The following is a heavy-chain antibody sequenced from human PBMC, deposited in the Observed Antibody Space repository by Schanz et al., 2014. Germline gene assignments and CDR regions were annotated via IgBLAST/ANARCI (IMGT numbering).Heavy chain of an antibody. V-gene: IGHV4-61*02. J-gene: IGHJ5*02. Sequence: QVQLQESGPGLVKPSQTLSLTCTVSGGSIRSGTYYWSWIRQPAGKGLEWIGRIYTSGSTNYNPSRKSRVTISLDTPKNQFSLKLSSVTAADTAVYYCAREPLSGYNWFDPWGQGSLVTVSS. CDR2: IYTSGST. CDR1: GGSIRSGTYY. CDR3: AREPLSGYNWFDP. D-gene: IGHD6-25*01.